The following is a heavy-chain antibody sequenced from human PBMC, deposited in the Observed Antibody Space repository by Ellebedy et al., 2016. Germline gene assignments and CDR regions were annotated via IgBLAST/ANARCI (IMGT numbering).Heavy chain of an antibody. Sequence: ASVKVSCKASGYMFTSYAMRWVRQAPGQGLEWMGWINTNTGNPTYAQGFTGRFVFSLDTSVSTAYLQITGLQADDTAVYYCARAPYCNTASCYAEYWGQGTLVTVS. V-gene: IGHV7-4-1*02. D-gene: IGHD2/OR15-2a*01. CDR1: GYMFTSYA. J-gene: IGHJ4*02. CDR2: INTNTGNP. CDR3: ARAPYCNTASCYAEY.